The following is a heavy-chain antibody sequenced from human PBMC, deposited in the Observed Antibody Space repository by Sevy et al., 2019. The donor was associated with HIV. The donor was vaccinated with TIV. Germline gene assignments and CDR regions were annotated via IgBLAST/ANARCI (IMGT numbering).Heavy chain of an antibody. CDR2: IKSKTDGGTT. CDR3: TTLTSMVRNYYYYYGMDV. J-gene: IGHJ6*02. V-gene: IGHV3-15*01. CDR1: GFTFSNAW. Sequence: GGSLRLSCAASGFTFSNAWMSWVRQAPGKGLEWVGRIKSKTDGGTTDYDAPVKGRFTISRDDSKNTLYLQMNSLKTEDTAVYYCTTLTSMVRNYYYYYGMDVWGQGTTVTVSS. D-gene: IGHD3-10*01.